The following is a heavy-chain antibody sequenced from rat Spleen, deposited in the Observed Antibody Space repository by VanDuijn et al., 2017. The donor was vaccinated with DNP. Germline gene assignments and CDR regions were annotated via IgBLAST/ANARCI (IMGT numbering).Heavy chain of an antibody. CDR3: ARHGRRVFDY. J-gene: IGHJ2*01. D-gene: IGHD1-11*01. Sequence: EVQLVESGGGLVQPGRSLKLSCAASGFTFNNYDMAWVRQAPTKGLEWVAYISYFGDNTYSGDSVKGRFTISRDNAKSTLYLQMNSLRSEDMATYYCARHGRRVFDYWGQGVMVTVSS. CDR2: ISYFGDNT. V-gene: IGHV5S23*01. CDR1: GFTFNNYD.